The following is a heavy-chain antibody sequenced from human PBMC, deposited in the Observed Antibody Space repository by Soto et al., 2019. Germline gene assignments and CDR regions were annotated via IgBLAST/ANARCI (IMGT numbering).Heavy chain of an antibody. J-gene: IGHJ4*02. CDR1: GFTFSSYA. V-gene: IGHV3-23*01. CDR3: AKGGSYGSLYLDY. Sequence: EVKLLESGGGLVQPGGSLRLSCAASGFTFSSYAMSWVRQAPGKGLEWVSAISGSGGSTYYADSVKGRFTISRDNSKNTLYLQMNSLRAEDTAVYYCAKGGSYGSLYLDYWGQGTLVTVSS. D-gene: IGHD5-18*01. CDR2: ISGSGGST.